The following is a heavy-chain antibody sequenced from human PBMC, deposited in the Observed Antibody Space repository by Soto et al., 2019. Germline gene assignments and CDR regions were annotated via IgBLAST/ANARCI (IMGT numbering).Heavy chain of an antibody. CDR3: ARGGCSSTSCYDDDYYYGMDV. V-gene: IGHV4-59*01. D-gene: IGHD2-2*01. Sequence: SETLSLTCTVSGGSISSYYWSWIRQPPGKGLEWIGYIYYSGSTNYNPSLKSRVTISVDTSKNQFSLKLSSVTAADTAVYYCARGGCSSTSCYDDDYYYGMDVWGQGTTVTVSS. CDR2: IYYSGST. J-gene: IGHJ6*02. CDR1: GGSISSYY.